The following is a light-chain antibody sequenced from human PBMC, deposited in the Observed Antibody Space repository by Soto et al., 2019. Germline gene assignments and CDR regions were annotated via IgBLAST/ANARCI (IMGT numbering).Light chain of an antibody. CDR1: SSDTGNYNY. Sequence: QSALTQPASVSGSLGQSITISCTGTSSDTGNYNYVSWYQQHPGKAPKLLIYEVTTRPSGVPDRFSGSKSGNTASLTVSGLQVEDEAEYYCCSYGGRVNLVFGGGTKLTVL. V-gene: IGLV2-8*01. CDR2: EVT. J-gene: IGLJ2*01. CDR3: CSYGGRVNLV.